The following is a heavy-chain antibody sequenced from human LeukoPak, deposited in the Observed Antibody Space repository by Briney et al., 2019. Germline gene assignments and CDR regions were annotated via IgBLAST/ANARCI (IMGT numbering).Heavy chain of an antibody. D-gene: IGHD3-3*02. CDR3: AREKSFLEWLSTGRRDGYYMDV. CDR2: ISSSGSPK. Sequence: GGSLRLSCAASGFTFSDYYMTWIRQAPGKGLEWVSYISSSGSPKYYADSVKGRFTVSRDNAKNSLYLQMNSLRAEDTAVCYCAREKSFLEWLSTGRRDGYYMDVWGKGTTVTVSS. CDR1: GFTFSDYY. V-gene: IGHV3-11*04. J-gene: IGHJ6*03.